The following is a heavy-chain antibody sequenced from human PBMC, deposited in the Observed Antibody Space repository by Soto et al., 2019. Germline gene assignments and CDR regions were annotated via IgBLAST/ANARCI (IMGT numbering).Heavy chain of an antibody. J-gene: IGHJ3*02. V-gene: IGHV3-23*01. CDR1: GFTFSSYA. CDR3: VPVPSPWMSGGLDAFDI. Sequence: GGSLRLSCAASGFTFSSYAMSWVRQAPGKGLEWVSAISGSGGSTYYADSVKGRFTISRDNSKNTLYLQMNSLRAEDTAVYYCVPVPSPWMSGGLDAFDIWGQGTMVTVSS. CDR2: ISGSGGST. D-gene: IGHD3-10*01.